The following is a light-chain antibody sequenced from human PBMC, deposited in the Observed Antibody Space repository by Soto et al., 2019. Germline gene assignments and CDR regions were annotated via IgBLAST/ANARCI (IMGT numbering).Light chain of an antibody. Sequence: EVVMTQSPATLSASPGERVILSCRASQNIGSNLAWYQQRPGQAPRLLMYGASTRATETPARFSCSGSATDFTLTISSLQSEDFAVYYCKQYNNWPPYTFGQGTKLEIK. CDR1: QNIGSN. V-gene: IGKV3-15*01. J-gene: IGKJ2*01. CDR2: GAS. CDR3: KQYNNWPPYT.